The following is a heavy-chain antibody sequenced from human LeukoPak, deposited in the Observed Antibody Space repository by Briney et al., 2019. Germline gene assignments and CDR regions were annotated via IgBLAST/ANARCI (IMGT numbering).Heavy chain of an antibody. Sequence: PGGSLRLSCAASGFTFDNAWMSWVRQAPGKGLEWVGCIKSKTNGGTTDYAAPVKGRFIISRDDSKTTLYLQMNSLKTEDTAVYYCTTTPYYDILTGHYYFDYWGQGTLVTVSS. J-gene: IGHJ4*02. V-gene: IGHV3-15*01. D-gene: IGHD3-9*01. CDR3: TTTPYYDILTGHYYFDY. CDR2: IKSKTNGGTT. CDR1: GFTFDNAW.